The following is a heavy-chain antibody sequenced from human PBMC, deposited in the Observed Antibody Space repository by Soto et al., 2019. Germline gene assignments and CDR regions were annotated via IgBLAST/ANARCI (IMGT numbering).Heavy chain of an antibody. D-gene: IGHD6-13*01. CDR2: ISGSGGST. J-gene: IGHJ6*02. CDR3: AKVCFDWQQLVRGYYYGMDV. CDR1: GFTFSSYA. Sequence: GGSLRLSCAASGFTFSSYAMSWVRQAPGKGLEWVSAISGSGGSTYYADSVKGRFTISRDNSKNTLYLQMNSLRAEDTAVYYCAKVCFDWQQLVRGYYYGMDVWGQGTTVTVSS. V-gene: IGHV3-23*01.